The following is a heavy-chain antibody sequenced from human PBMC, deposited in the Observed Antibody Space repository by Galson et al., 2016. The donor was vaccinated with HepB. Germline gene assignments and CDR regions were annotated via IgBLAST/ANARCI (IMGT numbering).Heavy chain of an antibody. CDR3: AHSKTSDWYWYFDL. D-gene: IGHD6-19*01. V-gene: IGHV2-5*02. Sequence: PALVKPTQTLTLTCTFSGSSLTTSGVGVGWIRQPPGKALEWLGIIYWDDDRRYSPSLKSRLTITKDTSKNQVVLIMTNMDPVDTATYYCAHSKTSDWYWYFDLWGRGTLVTVSS. J-gene: IGHJ2*01. CDR2: IYWDDDR. CDR1: GSSLTTSGVG.